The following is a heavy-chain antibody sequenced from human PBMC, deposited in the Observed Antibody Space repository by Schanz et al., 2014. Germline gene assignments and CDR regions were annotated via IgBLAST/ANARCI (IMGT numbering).Heavy chain of an antibody. Sequence: VQLVESGGDLVQPGGSLRLSCAASGFSFSDYYMSWIRQAPGKGLEWISFINTGSNYINYADSVKGRFTISRDNTKNSLFLQMNSLRAEDTAVYYCARKVVATIGGYYDNWGQGTLVIVSS. V-gene: IGHV3-11*05. CDR2: INTGSNYI. D-gene: IGHD5-12*01. CDR3: ARKVVATIGGYYDN. J-gene: IGHJ4*02. CDR1: GFSFSDYY.